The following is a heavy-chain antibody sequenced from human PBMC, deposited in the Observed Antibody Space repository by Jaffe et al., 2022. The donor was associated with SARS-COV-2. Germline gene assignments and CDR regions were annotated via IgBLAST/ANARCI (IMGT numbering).Heavy chain of an antibody. CDR1: GGSISSGNYH. CDR3: AREGSGSLFDP. J-gene: IGHJ5*02. V-gene: IGHV4-61*02. D-gene: IGHD1-26*01. Sequence: QVQLQESGPGLVKPSQTLSVTCTVSGGSISSGNYHWTWIRQPAGKGLQWIGRIHSNGDTKYNPSLKSRVTISMDTSKNQFSLKLTSVIAADTAVYYCAREGSGSLFDPWGQGTLVTVSS. CDR2: IHSNGDT.